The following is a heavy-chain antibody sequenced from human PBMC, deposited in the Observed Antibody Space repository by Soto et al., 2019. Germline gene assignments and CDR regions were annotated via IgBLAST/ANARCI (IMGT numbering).Heavy chain of an antibody. Sequence: QVQLQESGPGLVKPSQTLSLTCTVSGGSISSGDYYWSWIRQPPGKGLEWIGYIYYSGSTYYNPSLKSRVTISVDTSKNQFPLKLSSVTAADTAVYYCARAWSSSGYYYGMDVWGQGTTVTVSS. V-gene: IGHV4-30-4*01. J-gene: IGHJ6*02. CDR3: ARAWSSSGYYYGMDV. CDR2: IYYSGST. CDR1: GGSISSGDYY. D-gene: IGHD6-13*01.